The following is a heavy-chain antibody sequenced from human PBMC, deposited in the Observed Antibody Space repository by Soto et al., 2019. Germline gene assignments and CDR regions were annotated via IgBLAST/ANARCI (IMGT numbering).Heavy chain of an antibody. J-gene: IGHJ4*02. Sequence: ALRLSWAASGCTFDDYAMHWVRQAPGKGLEWVSGISWNSGSIGYADSVKGRFTISRDNAKNSLYLQMNSLRAEDTALYYCAKDIGLGELSLSDWGQGTLVTVSS. V-gene: IGHV3-9*01. CDR3: AKDIGLGELSLSD. CDR2: ISWNSGSI. D-gene: IGHD3-16*02. CDR1: GCTFDDYA.